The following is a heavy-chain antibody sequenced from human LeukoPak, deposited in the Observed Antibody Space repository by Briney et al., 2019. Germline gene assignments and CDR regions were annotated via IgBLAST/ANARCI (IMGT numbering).Heavy chain of an antibody. Sequence: PGRSLRLSCAASVVTFDDYAMHWVRQAPGKGLEWVSGISWNSGSIGYADSVKGRFTISRDNAKNSLYLQMNSLRAEDMALYYCAKGSYDSSGYYNFDYWGQGTLVTVSS. CDR3: AKGSYDSSGYYNFDY. CDR1: VVTFDDYA. V-gene: IGHV3-9*03. D-gene: IGHD3-22*01. J-gene: IGHJ4*02. CDR2: ISWNSGSI.